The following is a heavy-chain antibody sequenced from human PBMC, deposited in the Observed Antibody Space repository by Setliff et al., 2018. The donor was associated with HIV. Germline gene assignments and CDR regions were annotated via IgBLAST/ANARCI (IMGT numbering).Heavy chain of an antibody. D-gene: IGHD1-1*01. CDR2: IYYSGST. V-gene: IGHV4-59*08. CDR3: ARHAPRNHDLAGVFYPYYMDV. CDR1: GGSISSFY. Sequence: PSETLSLTCTVSGGSISSFYWSWIRQPPGKGLEWIGYIYYSGSTSYNPSLKSRVTISVDTSKTHFSLKLSSVTAADTAVYYCARHAPRNHDLAGVFYPYYMDVWGKGTTVTVSS. J-gene: IGHJ6*03.